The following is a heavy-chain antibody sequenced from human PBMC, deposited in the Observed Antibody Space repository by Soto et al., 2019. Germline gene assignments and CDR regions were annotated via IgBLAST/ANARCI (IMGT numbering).Heavy chain of an antibody. CDR3: ASPGGYSSSSNYYYGMDV. CDR1: GGTFSSYA. Sequence: QVQLVQSGAEVKKPGSSVKVSCKASGGTFSSYAISWVRQAPGQGLEWMGGIIPIFGTANYAQKFQGRVTXXAXXSTSTAYMELSSLSSEDTAVYYCASPGGYSSSSNYYYGMDVWGQGTTVTVSS. J-gene: IGHJ6*02. CDR2: IIPIFGTA. D-gene: IGHD6-6*01. V-gene: IGHV1-69*12.